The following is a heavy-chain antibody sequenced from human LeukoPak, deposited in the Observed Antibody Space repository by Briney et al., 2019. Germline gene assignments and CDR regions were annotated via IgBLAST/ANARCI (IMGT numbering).Heavy chain of an antibody. Sequence: GGSLRLSCAASGSTVSSNYMSWVRQAPGKGLEWVSVIYSGGSTYYADSVKGRFTISRDNSKNTLYLQMNSLRAEDTAVYYCAREGVPYYDSSAYDYWGQGTLVTVSS. J-gene: IGHJ4*02. V-gene: IGHV3-66*01. CDR2: IYSGGST. CDR1: GSTVSSNY. CDR3: AREGVPYYDSSAYDY. D-gene: IGHD3-22*01.